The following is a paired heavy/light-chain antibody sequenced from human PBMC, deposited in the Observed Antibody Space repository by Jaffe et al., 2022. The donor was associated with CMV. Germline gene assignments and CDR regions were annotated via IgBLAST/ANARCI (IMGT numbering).Light chain of an antibody. V-gene: IGKV3-20*01. Sequence: EIVLTQSPGTLSLSPGERATLSCRASQSVSSSYLAWYQQKPGQAPRLLIYGASSRATGIPDRFSGSGSGTDFTLTISRLEPEDFAVYYCQQYGSSPGTFGGGTKVEIK. J-gene: IGKJ4*01. CDR1: QSVSSSY. CDR3: QQYGSSPGT. CDR2: GAS.
Heavy chain of an antibody. Sequence: QLQLQESGPGLVKPSETLSLTCTVSGGSISSSSYYWGWIRQPPGKGLEWIGSIYYSGSTYYNPSLKSRVTISVDTSKNQFSLKLSSVTAADTAVYYCARHRSMRITIFGVVTNWFDPWGQGTLVTVSS. CDR1: GGSISSSSYY. V-gene: IGHV4-39*01. CDR2: IYYSGST. J-gene: IGHJ5*02. D-gene: IGHD3-3*01. CDR3: ARHRSMRITIFGVVTNWFDP.